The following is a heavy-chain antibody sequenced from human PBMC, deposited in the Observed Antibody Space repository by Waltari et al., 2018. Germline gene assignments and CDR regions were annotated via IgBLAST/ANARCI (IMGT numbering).Heavy chain of an antibody. J-gene: IGHJ4*02. D-gene: IGHD1-26*01. CDR1: GGSISSHS. V-gene: IGHV4-59*11. CDR2: IYYSGST. CDR3: ARDKESGSYYGSLDY. Sequence: QVQLQESGPGLVKPSETLSLTCTVSGGSISSHSWSWIRQPPGKGLEWIGYIYYSGSTNYNPALKSRVTISVDTSKNQFSLKLSSVTAADTAVYYCARDKESGSYYGSLDYWGQGTLVTVSS.